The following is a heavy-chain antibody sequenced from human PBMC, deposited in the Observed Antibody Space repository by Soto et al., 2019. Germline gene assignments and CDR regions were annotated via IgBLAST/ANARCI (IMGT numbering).Heavy chain of an antibody. CDR1: GGSISSGGYY. CDR2: IYYSGTT. V-gene: IGHV4-61*08. CDR3: ARDRTPRLRYSGGFYYYGMDL. D-gene: IGHD3-9*01. J-gene: IGHJ6*02. Sequence: SETLSLTCTVSGGSISSGGYYWSWIRQHPGKGLEWIGYIYYSGTTYYNPSLKSRVTISVDTSKNQFSLELSSVTAADTAVYYCARDRTPRLRYSGGFYYYGMDLWGQGTTVTVSS.